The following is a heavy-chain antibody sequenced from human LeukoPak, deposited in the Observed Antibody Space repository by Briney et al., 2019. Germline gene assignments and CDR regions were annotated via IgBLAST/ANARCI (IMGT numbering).Heavy chain of an antibody. Sequence: SETLSLTCAVYGGSFSGYYWSWIRQPPGKGLEWIGEINHSGSTNYNPSLKSRVTISVDTSKNQLSLRLTSVTAADTAVYYCARVRLWFGDHLDDYWGQGTLVTVSS. CDR3: ARVRLWFGDHLDDY. V-gene: IGHV4-34*01. CDR1: GGSFSGYY. D-gene: IGHD3-10*01. J-gene: IGHJ4*02. CDR2: INHSGST.